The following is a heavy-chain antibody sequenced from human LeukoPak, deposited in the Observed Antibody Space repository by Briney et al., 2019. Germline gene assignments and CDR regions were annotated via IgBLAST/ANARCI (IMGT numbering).Heavy chain of an antibody. CDR3: ARRLRTSRTFDF. J-gene: IGHJ3*01. Sequence: SETLSLTCTVSGGSFSGYSWSWIRHYPGKGLEWIGYIHTSGSTGYNPSLKSRVTISVDTSKNQFCLRLRSVTAADTALYYCARRLRTSRTFDFWGQGTMVTVSS. CDR1: GGSFSGYS. CDR2: IHTSGST. V-gene: IGHV4-4*09. D-gene: IGHD2-2*01.